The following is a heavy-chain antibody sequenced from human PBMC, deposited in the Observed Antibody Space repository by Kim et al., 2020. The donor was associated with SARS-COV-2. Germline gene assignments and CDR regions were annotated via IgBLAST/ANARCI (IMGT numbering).Heavy chain of an antibody. CDR3: AKGIDSSGRFDY. Sequence: GGSLRLFCAASGFTFDDYAMHWVRQAPGKGLEWVSGISWNSGSIGYADSVKGRFTISRDNAKNSLYLQMNSLRAEDTALYYCAKGIDSSGRFDYWGQGTLVTVSS. CDR2: ISWNSGSI. V-gene: IGHV3-9*01. J-gene: IGHJ4*02. CDR1: GFTFDDYA. D-gene: IGHD3-22*01.